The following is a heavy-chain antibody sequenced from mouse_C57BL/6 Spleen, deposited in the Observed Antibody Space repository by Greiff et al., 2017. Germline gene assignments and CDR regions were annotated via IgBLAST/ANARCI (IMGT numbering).Heavy chain of an antibody. CDR3: ARYDYDVGYAMDY. V-gene: IGHV2-6*03. CDR1: GFSLTSYG. J-gene: IGHJ4*01. CDR2: IWSDGST. Sequence: VKLVESGPGLVAPSQSLSITCTVSGFSLTSYGVPWVRQPPGKGLEWLVVIWSDGSTTYNSALKSRLSISKDNSKSQVFLKMNSLQTDDTAMYYCARYDYDVGYAMDYWGQGTSVTVSS. D-gene: IGHD2-4*01.